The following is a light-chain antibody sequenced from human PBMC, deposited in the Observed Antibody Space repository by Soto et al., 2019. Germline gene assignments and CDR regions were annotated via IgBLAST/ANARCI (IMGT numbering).Light chain of an antibody. CDR1: QTVSDD. CDR2: GAS. J-gene: IGKJ3*01. CDR3: QQYHDWPPIT. V-gene: IGKV3-15*01. Sequence: EIVMTQSPATLFVSPGERATLSCRASQTVSDDLAWYQQKPGQAPRLLIYGASTRASDIPARFSGGGSGTEFNLTISSLQSEDSASYYCQQYHDWPPITFGPGTKVNI.